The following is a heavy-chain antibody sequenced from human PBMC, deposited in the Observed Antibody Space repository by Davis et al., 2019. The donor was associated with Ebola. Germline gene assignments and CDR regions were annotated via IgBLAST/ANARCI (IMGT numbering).Heavy chain of an antibody. Sequence: GESLKISCAASGFTFSSYWMHWVRQAPGKGLVWVSRINSDGSSTSYADSVKGRFTISRDNAKNTLYLQMNSLRAEDTAVYYCAKGVDIVVVPAAPEHYYYYGMDVWGQGTTVTVSS. CDR3: AKGVDIVVVPAAPEHYYYYGMDV. D-gene: IGHD2-2*01. CDR1: GFTFSSYW. V-gene: IGHV3-74*01. J-gene: IGHJ6*02. CDR2: INSDGSST.